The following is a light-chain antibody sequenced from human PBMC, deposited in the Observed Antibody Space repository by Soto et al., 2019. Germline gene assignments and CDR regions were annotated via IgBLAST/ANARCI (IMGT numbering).Light chain of an antibody. V-gene: IGKV1-5*03. Sequence: DIQMTQSPSTLSASVGDRVTITCRASQTIDSWLAWYQQRPGKPPNLLIYKASTLASGVPSRFSGSGSGTEFTLTINSLQPDDFATYYCQNYDNGPLTFGGGTKVDIK. CDR1: QTIDSW. CDR2: KAS. CDR3: QNYDNGPLT. J-gene: IGKJ4*01.